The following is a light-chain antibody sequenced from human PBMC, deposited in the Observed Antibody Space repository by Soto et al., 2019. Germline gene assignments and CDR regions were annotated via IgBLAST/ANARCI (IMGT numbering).Light chain of an antibody. J-gene: IGLJ1*01. CDR3: SSFSSSNTLYI. V-gene: IGLV2-14*01. Sequence: QSALTQPASVSGSPGQSITISCTGTSSDIGTYNYVSWYRQYPGKTPKLMIYEVSYRPSGVSSRFSGSRSGNTASLTISGLQAEDEADYYSSSFSSSNTLYIFGTGTKVTVL. CDR1: SSDIGTYNY. CDR2: EVS.